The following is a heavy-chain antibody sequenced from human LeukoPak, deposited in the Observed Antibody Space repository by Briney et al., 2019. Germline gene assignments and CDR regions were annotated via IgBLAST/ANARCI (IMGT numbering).Heavy chain of an antibody. Sequence: GASVKGSCKASGYTFTGYYMHWVRQAPGQGLEWMGWINPNSGGTNYAQKFQGWATMTRDTSISTAYMELSRLRSDDTAVYYCAREAVAGTSDFDYWGQGTLVTVSS. D-gene: IGHD6-19*01. CDR1: GYTFTGYY. CDR3: AREAVAGTSDFDY. CDR2: INPNSGGT. J-gene: IGHJ4*02. V-gene: IGHV1-2*04.